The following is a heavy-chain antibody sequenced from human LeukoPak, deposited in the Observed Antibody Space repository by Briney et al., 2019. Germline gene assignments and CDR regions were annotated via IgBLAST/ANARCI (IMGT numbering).Heavy chain of an antibody. D-gene: IGHD3-3*01. J-gene: IGHJ5*02. CDR1: GFTFSSYW. CDR3: AREATRHLKWLLDWFDP. Sequence: GGSLRLSCAASGFTFSSYWMSWVRQAPGKGLEWVANIKQDGSEKYYVDSVKGRFTISRDNAKNSLYLQMNSLRAEDTAVYYCAREATRHLKWLLDWFDPWGQGTLVTVSS. V-gene: IGHV3-7*01. CDR2: IKQDGSEK.